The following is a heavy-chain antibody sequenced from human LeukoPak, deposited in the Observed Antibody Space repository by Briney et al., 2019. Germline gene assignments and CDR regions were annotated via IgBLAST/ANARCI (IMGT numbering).Heavy chain of an antibody. CDR3: ARAPDIVVVPAALGYMDV. CDR2: IHTTGST. CDR1: GGSISSVY. Sequence: SETLSLTCTVSGGSISSVYWGWIRQPAGKGLEWSGRIHTTGSTNYNPSLKSRVTMSVETSKNQFSLKVNSVTAADTAVYYCARAPDIVVVPAALGYMDVWGKGTTVTVSS. D-gene: IGHD2-2*01. J-gene: IGHJ6*03. V-gene: IGHV4-4*07.